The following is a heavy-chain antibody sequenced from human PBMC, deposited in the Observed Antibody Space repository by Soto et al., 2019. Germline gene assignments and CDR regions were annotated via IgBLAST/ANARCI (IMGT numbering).Heavy chain of an antibody. CDR3: ARDGGDGYKWYFDL. J-gene: IGHJ2*01. D-gene: IGHD3-16*01. CDR1: GGTFSSYT. V-gene: IGHV1-69*08. CDR2: IIPILGIA. Sequence: QVQLVQSGAEVKKPGSSVKVSCKASGGTFSSYTISWVRQAPGQGLEWMGRIIPILGIANYAQKFQGRVTITADKSTSTAYMELSSLRSEDTAVYYCARDGGDGYKWYFDLWGRGTLVTVSS.